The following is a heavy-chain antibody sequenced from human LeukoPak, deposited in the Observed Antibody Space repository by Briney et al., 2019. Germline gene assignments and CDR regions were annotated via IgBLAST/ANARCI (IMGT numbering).Heavy chain of an antibody. CDR3: ARNKPDDSSRKGPLDY. CDR2: VYLTGSI. J-gene: IGHJ4*02. V-gene: IGHV4-39*01. D-gene: IGHD3-3*01. CDR1: YDPFRNRSYY. Sequence: SETLSLTCPVSYDPFRNRSYYWGWIPQPPGKGLEWIVSVYLTGSIYYNQALKSRVSITVNTFRNQVSLTLSSGTAADTAVYYCARNKPDDSSRKGPLDYWGQGTLVTVSS.